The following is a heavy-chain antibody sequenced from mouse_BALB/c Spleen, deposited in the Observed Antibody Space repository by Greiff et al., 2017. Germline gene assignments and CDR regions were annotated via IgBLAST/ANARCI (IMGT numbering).Heavy chain of an antibody. Sequence: EVKVVESGGGLVQPGGSRKLSCAASGFTFSSFGMHWVRQAPEKGLEWVAYISSGSSTIYYADTVKGRFTISRDNPKNTLFLQMTSLRSEDTAMYYCARSGYHYYGMDYWGQGTSVTVSA. J-gene: IGHJ4*01. CDR3: ARSGYHYYGMDY. V-gene: IGHV5-17*02. CDR2: ISSGSSTI. D-gene: IGHD2-2*01. CDR1: GFTFSSFG.